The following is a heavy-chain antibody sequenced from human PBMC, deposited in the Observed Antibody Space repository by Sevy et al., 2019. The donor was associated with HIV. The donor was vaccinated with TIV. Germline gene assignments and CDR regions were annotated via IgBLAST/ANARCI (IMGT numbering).Heavy chain of an antibody. Sequence: SETLSLTCTVSGGSISSGGYYWSWIRQHPGKGLEWIGYIYYSGSTYYNPSLKSRVTISVDTSKNQFSLKLSSVTAADTAVYYCARNHAGCSSTSPDCYFDYWGQGTLVTVSS. CDR1: GGSISSGGYY. CDR2: IYYSGST. V-gene: IGHV4-31*03. J-gene: IGHJ4*02. D-gene: IGHD2-2*01. CDR3: ARNHAGCSSTSPDCYFDY.